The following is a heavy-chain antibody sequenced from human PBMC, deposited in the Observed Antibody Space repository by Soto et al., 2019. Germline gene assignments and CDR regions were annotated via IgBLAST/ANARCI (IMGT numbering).Heavy chain of an antibody. J-gene: IGHJ6*02. D-gene: IGHD6-19*01. CDR1: GFSGSSND. V-gene: IGHV3-53*01. Sequence: VVSLRLSCAASGFSGSSNDMSWVRQAPGKGLEWVSVIYSSGNTYYADSVKGRFTISRDNSKNTLYLQMNSLRAEDTAVYYCAREKLVAGFYYYYGMAVWGRGSTVPGSS. CDR3: AREKLVAGFYYYYGMAV. CDR2: IYSSGNT.